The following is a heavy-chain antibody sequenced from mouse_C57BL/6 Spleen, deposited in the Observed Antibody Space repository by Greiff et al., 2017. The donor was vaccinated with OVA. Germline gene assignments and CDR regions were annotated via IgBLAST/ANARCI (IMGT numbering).Heavy chain of an antibody. CDR3: AREADYDSYYFDY. J-gene: IGHJ2*01. CDR1: GFTFSDYY. V-gene: IGHV5-16*01. D-gene: IGHD2-4*01. Sequence: EVQLVESEGGLVQPGSSMKLSCTASGFTFSDYYMAWVRQVPEKGLEWVANINYDGSSTYYLDSLKSRFIISRDNAKNILYMQMSSLKSEDTATYYCAREADYDSYYFDYWGQGTTLTVSS. CDR2: INYDGSST.